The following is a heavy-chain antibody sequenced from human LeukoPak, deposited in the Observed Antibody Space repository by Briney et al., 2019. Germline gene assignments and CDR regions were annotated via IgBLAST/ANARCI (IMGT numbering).Heavy chain of an antibody. CDR1: GFTFSNYG. CDR2: IWFDGSNK. J-gene: IGHJ3*02. V-gene: IGHV3-33*01. CDR3: ARDRLGYCSGGSCYSAYDGFDI. D-gene: IGHD2-15*01. Sequence: GGSLRLSCAASGFTFSNYGMHWVRQAPGKELEWVAVIWFDGSNKFYADSVKGRFTISRDNSKNTLYLQMNGLRAEDTAVYYCARDRLGYCSGGSCYSAYDGFDIWGQGTMVTVSS.